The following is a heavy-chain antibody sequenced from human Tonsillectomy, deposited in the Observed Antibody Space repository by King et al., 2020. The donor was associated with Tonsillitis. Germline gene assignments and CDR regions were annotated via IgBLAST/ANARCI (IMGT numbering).Heavy chain of an antibody. CDR1: NGSISGYY. Sequence: QLQESGPGLVKPSETLSLTCTVSNGSISGYYWSWIRQPPGKGLEWIGYIYHSGSTNYNPSLKSRVTISLDTSKNQFSLKLSSVTAADTAVYYCARQIYFDSWGQGTLVTVSS. J-gene: IGHJ4*02. CDR3: ARQIYFDS. V-gene: IGHV4-59*08. CDR2: IYHSGST.